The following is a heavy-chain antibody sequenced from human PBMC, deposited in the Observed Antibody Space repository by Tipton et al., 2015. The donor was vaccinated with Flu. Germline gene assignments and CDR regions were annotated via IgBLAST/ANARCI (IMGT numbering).Heavy chain of an antibody. D-gene: IGHD2-15*01. CDR3: ARRYCSGGSCVTGWFDP. CDR2: IYHSGST. V-gene: IGHV4-38-2*01. CDR1: GYSISSGYY. Sequence: TLSLTCAVSGYSISSGYYWGWIRQPPGKGLEWIGSIYHSGSTHYNPSLKSRVTISVDTSKNQFSLKLGSVTAADTAVYYCARRYCSGGSCVTGWFDPWGQGTLVTVSS. J-gene: IGHJ5*02.